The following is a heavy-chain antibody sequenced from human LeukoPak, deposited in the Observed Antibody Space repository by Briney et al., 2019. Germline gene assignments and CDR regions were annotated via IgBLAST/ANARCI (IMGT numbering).Heavy chain of an antibody. CDR1: GFTFSSYA. CDR2: ISYDGSNK. V-gene: IGHV3-30-3*01. Sequence: PGGSLRLSCAASGFTFSSYAMHWVRQAPGKGLEWVAVISYDGSNKYYADSVKGRFTISRDNAKNSLYLQMNSLRAEDTAVYYCTSQYYYAMDVWGQGTTVTVSS. CDR3: TSQYYYAMDV. J-gene: IGHJ6*02.